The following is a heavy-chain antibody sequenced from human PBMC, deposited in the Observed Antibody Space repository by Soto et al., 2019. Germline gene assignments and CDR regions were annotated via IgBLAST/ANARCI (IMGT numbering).Heavy chain of an antibody. CDR1: GDSVSSNSAA. CDR3: VRHIKYSSSSAAGAAGRLFDY. V-gene: IGHV6-1*01. J-gene: IGHJ4*02. CDR2: TYYRSKWYN. D-gene: IGHD6-6*01. Sequence: SQTLSLTCAISGDSVSSNSAAWNWIRQSPSRGLEWLGRTYYRSKWYNDYAVSVKSRITINPDTSKNQFSLQLNSVTPEDTAVYYCVRHIKYSSSSAAGAAGRLFDYWGQGTLVTVSS.